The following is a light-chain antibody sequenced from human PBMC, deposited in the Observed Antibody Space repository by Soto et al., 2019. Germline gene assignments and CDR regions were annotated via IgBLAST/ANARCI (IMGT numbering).Light chain of an antibody. CDR3: QQSYSTWT. J-gene: IGKJ1*01. Sequence: EIQMTQSQTSLSASVGNRVSITCRASQSISSYLNWYQQKPGKAPKLLIYAASSLQSGVPSRFSGSGSGTDFTLTISSLQPEDFATYYCQQSYSTWTFGQGTKVDIK. V-gene: IGKV1-39*01. CDR2: AAS. CDR1: QSISSY.